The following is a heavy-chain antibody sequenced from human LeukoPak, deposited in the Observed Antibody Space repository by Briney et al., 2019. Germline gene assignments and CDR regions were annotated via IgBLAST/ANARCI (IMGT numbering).Heavy chain of an antibody. D-gene: IGHD3-10*01. Sequence: PGGSLRLSCAASGFTFSDYYMSWIRQSPGKGLEWVALITYDGYYKYYSDSVKGRFTISSDTSKNTLYLQMNSLRAEDTAVYYCARDLSPVVRASPMGYWGQGTLVTVSS. J-gene: IGHJ4*02. CDR1: GFTFSDYY. CDR2: ITYDGYYK. CDR3: ARDLSPVVRASPMGY. V-gene: IGHV3-30*03.